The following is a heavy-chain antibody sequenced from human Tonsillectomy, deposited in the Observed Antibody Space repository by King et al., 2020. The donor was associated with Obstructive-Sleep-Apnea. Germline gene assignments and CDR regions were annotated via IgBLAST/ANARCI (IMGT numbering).Heavy chain of an antibody. J-gene: IGHJ6*02. V-gene: IGHV3-48*01. CDR2: ISSSSRNI. CDR3: AREGSRRTVGGYGMDV. D-gene: IGHD4-11*01. CDR1: GFTFSNYS. Sequence: VQLVESGGGLVQPGGSLRLSCAASGFTFSNYSMNWVRQAPGKGLEWVSYISSSSRNIYYADSVGGRFTISRDNVKNSLYLRIKSLRVEDTAVYYCAREGSRRTVGGYGMDVWGQGTTVTVSS.